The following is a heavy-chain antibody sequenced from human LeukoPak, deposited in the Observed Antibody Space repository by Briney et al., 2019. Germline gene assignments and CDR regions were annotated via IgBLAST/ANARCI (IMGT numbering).Heavy chain of an antibody. J-gene: IGHJ4*02. Sequence: GRSLRLSCAAPGFIFSNCGMHWVRQAPGKGLEWVAVMYSDGSTQYYADSVKGRFTISRDNSKTRLYLQMTSLRAEDTAVYYCARDSYGAYLYFDYWGQGTLVTVSS. D-gene: IGHD4/OR15-4a*01. CDR2: MYSDGSTQ. CDR3: ARDSYGAYLYFDY. V-gene: IGHV3-33*01. CDR1: GFIFSNCG.